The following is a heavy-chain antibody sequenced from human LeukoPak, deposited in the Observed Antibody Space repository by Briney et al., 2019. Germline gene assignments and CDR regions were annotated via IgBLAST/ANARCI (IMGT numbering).Heavy chain of an antibody. J-gene: IGHJ4*02. CDR2: IYYSGST. V-gene: IGHV4-30-4*08. D-gene: IGHD1-26*01. CDR1: GGSISSGDYY. CDR3: ARNSGSYPYYFDY. Sequence: PSETLSLTCTVSGGSISSGDYYWSWIRQPPGKGLEWIGYIYYSGSTYYNPSLKSRVTLSVDTSKNQFSLKLSSVTAADTAVYYCARNSGSYPYYFDYWGQGTLVTVSS.